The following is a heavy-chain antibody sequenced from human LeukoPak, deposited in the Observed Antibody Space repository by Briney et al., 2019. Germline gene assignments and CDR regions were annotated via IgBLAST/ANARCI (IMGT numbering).Heavy chain of an antibody. D-gene: IGHD7-27*01. CDR1: VYTFTCYY. CDR3: ARENNRGWKDFDY. V-gene: IGHV1-2*02. Sequence: ASVKLSCKGSVYTFTCYYMYWMRHPPAQGLEWMGWINPNSGDTNYAKKFQGRVTMPRDTSISKAYREVSRLRSDDTAGYYCARENNRGWKDFDYWGQGTLVTVSS. J-gene: IGHJ4*02. CDR2: INPNSGDT.